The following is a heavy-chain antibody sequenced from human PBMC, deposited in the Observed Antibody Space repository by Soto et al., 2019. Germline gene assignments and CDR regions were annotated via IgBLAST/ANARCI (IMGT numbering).Heavy chain of an antibody. Sequence: EVQLLESGGGLVHPGGSLRLSCAASGFTFSSYAMSWVRQAPGKGLEWVSAISGSGGSTYYADSVKGRFTISRDNSKNTLYLQRISLRAEYTDVYYCATDGLYQQLVHDYWGQGTLVTVSS. V-gene: IGHV3-23*01. CDR2: ISGSGGST. J-gene: IGHJ4*02. CDR1: GFTFSSYA. CDR3: ATDGLYQQLVHDY. D-gene: IGHD6-13*01.